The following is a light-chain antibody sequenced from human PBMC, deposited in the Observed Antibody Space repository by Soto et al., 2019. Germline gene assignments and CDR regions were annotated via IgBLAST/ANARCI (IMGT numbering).Light chain of an antibody. J-gene: IGLJ2*01. Sequence: QPVLTQPPSASGSPGQSVTISCTGTSSDVGGYNYVSWYQQHPGKAPKLMIYAVSQRPSGVPDRFSGSKSGNTASLTVSGLQAEDEADYYCSSYAGSNKVFGGGTKVTVL. CDR1: SSDVGGYNY. CDR3: SSYAGSNKV. CDR2: AVS. V-gene: IGLV2-8*01.